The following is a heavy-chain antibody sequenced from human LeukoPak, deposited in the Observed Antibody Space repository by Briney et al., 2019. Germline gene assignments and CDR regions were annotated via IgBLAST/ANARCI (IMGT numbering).Heavy chain of an antibody. CDR2: IYHSGST. J-gene: IGHJ5*02. D-gene: IGHD2-2*01. CDR3: ARVNPPAAIFLRPSNWFDP. Sequence: SETLSLTCAVSGYSISSGYYWGWIRQPPGKGLEWIGSIYHSGSTYYNPSLKSRVTISVDTSKNQFSLKLSSVTAPDTAVYYCARVNPPAAIFLRPSNWFDPWGQGTLVTVSS. V-gene: IGHV4-38-2*01. CDR1: GYSISSGYY.